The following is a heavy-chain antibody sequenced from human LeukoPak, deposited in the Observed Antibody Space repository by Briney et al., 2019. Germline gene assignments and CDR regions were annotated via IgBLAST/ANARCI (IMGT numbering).Heavy chain of an antibody. CDR1: GGSIRSYY. V-gene: IGHV4-59*01. J-gene: IGHJ5*02. Sequence: PSETLSLTCTVSGGSIRSYYWSWIRQPPGKGLEWIGYIFYSGSSTHNPSPKSRVTISVDTSKNQFSLKLSSVTAADTAVDYCARDLRIFGIAAADNGNWFDPWGQGTLVTVSS. CDR2: IFYSGSS. D-gene: IGHD6-13*01. CDR3: ARDLRIFGIAAADNGNWFDP.